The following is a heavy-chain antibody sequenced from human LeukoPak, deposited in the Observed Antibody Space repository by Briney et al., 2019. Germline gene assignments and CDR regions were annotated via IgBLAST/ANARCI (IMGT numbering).Heavy chain of an antibody. CDR3: ARDPRWLTPDCTSTSCYENYFDP. V-gene: IGHV4-38-2*02. D-gene: IGHD2-2*01. CDR2: IYHSGSS. CDR1: GYSISSGYE. Sequence: PSDTLSLTCGVYGYSISSGYEGAGIRQWPGEGRGWIGNIYHSGSSKYNPWLRNRFTIAIDKYNNQFSLSLNSVTAADTAVYYCARDPRWLTPDCTSTSCYENYFDPWGQGTLVTVSS. J-gene: IGHJ5*02.